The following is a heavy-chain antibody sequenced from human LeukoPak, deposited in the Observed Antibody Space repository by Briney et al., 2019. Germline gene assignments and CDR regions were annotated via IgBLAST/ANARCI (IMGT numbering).Heavy chain of an antibody. J-gene: IGHJ4*02. Sequence: GRSLRLSCAASGFTFSIYGIHWVRQAPGKGLEWVAVIWSDGSNKYYADSVKGRFTISRDNSKSTLYLLMNSLGAEDTAVYYCARASGPFDYWGQGTLVTVSS. CDR3: ARASGPFDY. V-gene: IGHV3-33*01. CDR2: IWSDGSNK. D-gene: IGHD6-19*01. CDR1: GFTFSIYG.